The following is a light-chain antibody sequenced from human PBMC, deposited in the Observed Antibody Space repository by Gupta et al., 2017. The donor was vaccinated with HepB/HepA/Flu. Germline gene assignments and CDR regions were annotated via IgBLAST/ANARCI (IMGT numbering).Light chain of an antibody. CDR2: GAS. CDR3: QQDGSSPYT. V-gene: IGKV3-20*01. Sequence: EIVLTQSPGPLSLSPGERATLSCRASQSVSSSYLAWYQQKPGQAPRLLIYGASSRATGIPDRFSGSGSGTDFTLTISRLEPEDFAVYYCQQDGSSPYTFGQGTKLEIK. J-gene: IGKJ2*01. CDR1: QSVSSSY.